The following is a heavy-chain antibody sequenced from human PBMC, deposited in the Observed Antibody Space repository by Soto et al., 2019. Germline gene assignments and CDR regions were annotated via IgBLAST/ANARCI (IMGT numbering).Heavy chain of an antibody. D-gene: IGHD2-15*01. V-gene: IGHV1-69*13. CDR1: GGTFSTHA. CDR2: IIPISGTT. CDR3: ARGYCSGGNCYSGMDV. J-gene: IGHJ6*02. Sequence: ASLKVSCKASGGTFSTHAIIWVRQAPGHGLEWMGGIIPISGTTYYTQKFQGRVTITADEPTSTAFMELSSLKSDDTAVFYCARGYCSGGNCYSGMDVWGQGTMVTVS.